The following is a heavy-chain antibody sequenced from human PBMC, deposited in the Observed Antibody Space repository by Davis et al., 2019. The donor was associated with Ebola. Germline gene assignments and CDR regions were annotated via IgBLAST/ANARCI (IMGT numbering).Heavy chain of an antibody. D-gene: IGHD6-13*01. J-gene: IGHJ4*02. CDR3: AKYSSRSPRGY. V-gene: IGHV3-66*01. CDR1: GFTVSSNY. CDR2: IYSGGST. Sequence: GESLKISCAASGFTVSSNYMSWVRQAPGKGLEWVSVIYSGGSTYYADSVKGRFTISRDNSKNTLYFQMTSLRAEDTAVYYCAKYSSRSPRGYWGQGTLVTVSS.